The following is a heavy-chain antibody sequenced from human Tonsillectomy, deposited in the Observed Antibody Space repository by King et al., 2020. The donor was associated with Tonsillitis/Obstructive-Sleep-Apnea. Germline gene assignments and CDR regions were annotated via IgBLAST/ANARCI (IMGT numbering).Heavy chain of an antibody. J-gene: IGHJ5*02. CDR1: GFTFSNYA. Sequence: EVQLVESGGGLVQPGGSLRLSCAASGFTFSNYAMSWVRQAPGKGLEWVSVFSGSGGSTYYADSVKGRFTISRDNSKKTLYLQMNSLRAEDTAVYYCAKGGIAAAASGWFDPWGQGTLVTVSS. CDR2: FSGSGGST. CDR3: AKGGIAAAASGWFDP. D-gene: IGHD6-13*01. V-gene: IGHV3-23*04.